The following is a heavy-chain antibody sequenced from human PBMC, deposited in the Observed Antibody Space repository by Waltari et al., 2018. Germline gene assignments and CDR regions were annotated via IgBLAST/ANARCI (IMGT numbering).Heavy chain of an antibody. J-gene: IGHJ4*02. Sequence: QVQLQQWGAGLLKPSETLSLTCAVYGGSFSGYYWSWIRQSPGKGLEWIGEINYSGSTNCNPSLKSRVTISIDTSKTQFSLELTSVTGADTAVYYCAGTPVGVTFLYFDYWGQGTLVTVSS. D-gene: IGHD1-26*01. CDR1: GGSFSGYY. CDR2: INYSGST. V-gene: IGHV4-34*01. CDR3: AGTPVGVTFLYFDY.